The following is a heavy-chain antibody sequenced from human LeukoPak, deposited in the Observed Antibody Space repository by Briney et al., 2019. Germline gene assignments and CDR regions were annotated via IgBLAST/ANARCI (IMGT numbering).Heavy chain of an antibody. CDR3: ARESAAAGSFHFDY. J-gene: IGHJ4*02. CDR2: INPNSGGT. Sequence: GASVKVSCKASGYTFTGYYMHWVRQAPGQGLEWMGWINPNSGGTNYAQKFQGRVTMTRDTSISTAYMELSRLRSDDTAVYYCARESAAAGSFHFDYWGQGTLVTVSS. D-gene: IGHD6-13*01. V-gene: IGHV1-2*02. CDR1: GYTFTGYY.